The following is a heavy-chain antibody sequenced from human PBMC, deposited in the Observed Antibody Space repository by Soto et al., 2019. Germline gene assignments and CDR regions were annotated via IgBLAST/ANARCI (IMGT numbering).Heavy chain of an antibody. D-gene: IGHD1-26*01. V-gene: IGHV4-31*03. J-gene: IGHJ2*01. CDR1: GGSISSGGYF. CDR2: IYHSGSM. Sequence: QVQLQESGPGLVKASQTLTLTCTVSGGSISSGGYFWSWIRQHPGKGLEWIGYIYHSGSMYYKPSLQSRVSLSVDTSKSQFSLKLTSVTAADTAVYYCARGSDTWFFDLWGRGTLVTVSS. CDR3: ARGSDTWFFDL.